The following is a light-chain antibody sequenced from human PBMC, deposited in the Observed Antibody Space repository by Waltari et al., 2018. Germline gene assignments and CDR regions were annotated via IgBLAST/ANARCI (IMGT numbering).Light chain of an antibody. J-gene: IGLJ3*02. CDR3: GGWDDSLNGWV. Sequence: QSVMTQPPSPSGTPGQRVTIPCSGSTSNIGNNHVYWYQQLPGAAPKLLIYRNNQRPSGVPDRFSVSKSGTSASLAISGLRSEDEGDYYCGGWDDSLNGWVFGGGTKLTVL. V-gene: IGLV1-47*01. CDR1: TSNIGNNH. CDR2: RNN.